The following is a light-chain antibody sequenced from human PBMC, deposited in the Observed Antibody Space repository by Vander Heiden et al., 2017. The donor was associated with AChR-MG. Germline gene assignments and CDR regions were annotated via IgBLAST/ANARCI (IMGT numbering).Light chain of an antibody. J-gene: IGLJ2*01. Sequence: QSVLTQPPSASGTPGQRVTISCSGSRSNIGSNYVYWYQHVPGTAPKLVIQASNQRPSGVPDRFYGSRSGTSASLAISGLRSEDEADYYCAAWADSLSGVIFGGGTKLTVL. V-gene: IGLV1-47*02. CDR2: ASN. CDR3: AAWADSLSGVI. CDR1: RSNIGSNY.